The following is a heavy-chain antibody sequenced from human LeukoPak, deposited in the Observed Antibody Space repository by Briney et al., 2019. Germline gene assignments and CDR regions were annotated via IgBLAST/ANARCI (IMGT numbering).Heavy chain of an antibody. Sequence: GSLRLSCAASGFTFSTYAMSWVRQAPGKGLEWLGYIHHSGATSYNPSLKSRGTMSLDTSNNQFSLKVTSVTAADTAVYYCARSSAHSYGDFHFWGQGNLVTVSS. CDR2: IHHSGAT. V-gene: IGHV4-59*01. CDR1: GFTFSTYA. CDR3: ARSSAHSYGDFHF. J-gene: IGHJ4*02. D-gene: IGHD5-18*01.